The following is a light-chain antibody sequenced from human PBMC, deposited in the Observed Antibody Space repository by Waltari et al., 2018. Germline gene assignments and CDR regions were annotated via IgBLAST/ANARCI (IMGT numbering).Light chain of an antibody. Sequence: DIQMTQSPSSVSASVGDRVTITCRASQGIPSWVSWYQQKPGRAPKYLIFAASTWQSGVPSRFSGGGAGTDFTLTISSLQPEDFATYYCQQTKNFPDRSGQGTKVEIK. CDR3: QQTKNFPDR. V-gene: IGKV1-12*01. J-gene: IGKJ2*03. CDR2: AAS. CDR1: QGIPSW.